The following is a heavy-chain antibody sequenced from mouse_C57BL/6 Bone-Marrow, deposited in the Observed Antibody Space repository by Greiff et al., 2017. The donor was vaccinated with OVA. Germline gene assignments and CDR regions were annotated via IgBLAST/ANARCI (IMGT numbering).Heavy chain of an antibody. V-gene: IGHV5-12*01. CDR1: GFTFSDFY. CDR3: AILDAMDY. CDR2: ISNGGGST. J-gene: IGHJ4*01. Sequence: EVQLVESGGGLVQPGGSLKLSCAASGFTFSDFYMYWIRQTPEKRLEWVAYISNGGGSTYYPDTVKGRFTISRDNAKNTLYLQMSRLKSEDTAMYYCAILDAMDYWGQGTSVTVSS.